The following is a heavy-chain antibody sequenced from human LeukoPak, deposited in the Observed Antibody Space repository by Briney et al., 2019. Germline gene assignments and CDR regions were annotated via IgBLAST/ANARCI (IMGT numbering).Heavy chain of an antibody. CDR2: ISGSGSTI. V-gene: IGHV3-48*02. CDR1: GFTFSSYS. J-gene: IGHJ4*02. Sequence: GGSLRLSCAASGFTFSSYSMNWVRQAPGKGLEWVSYISGSGSTIFHADSVRGRFTISRDNAKNSLYLQMNSLRDEDTAVYSCAREYYYGSGSYYTHWGQGTLVTVSS. D-gene: IGHD3-10*01. CDR3: AREYYYGSGSYYTH.